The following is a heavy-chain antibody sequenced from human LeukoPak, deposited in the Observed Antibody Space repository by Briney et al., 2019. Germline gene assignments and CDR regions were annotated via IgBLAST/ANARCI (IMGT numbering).Heavy chain of an antibody. J-gene: IGHJ5*02. CDR3: ARDLGLHWFDP. D-gene: IGHD7-27*01. Sequence: PGQXXXWMGGIIPIFGTANYAQKFQGRVTITADESTSTAYMELSSLRSEDTAVYYCARDLGLHWFDPWGQGTLVTVSS. V-gene: IGHV1-69*01. CDR2: IIPIFGTA.